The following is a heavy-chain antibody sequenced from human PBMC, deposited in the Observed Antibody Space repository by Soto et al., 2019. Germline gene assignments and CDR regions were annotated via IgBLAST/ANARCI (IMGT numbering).Heavy chain of an antibody. CDR1: GFTFSSYA. J-gene: IGHJ6*02. CDR3: AKSVAGTWDYYYYYGMDV. V-gene: IGHV3-23*01. Sequence: GSLRLSCAASGFTFSSYAMSWVRQAPGKGLEWVSAISGSGGSTYYADSVKGRFTISRDNSKNTLYLQMNSLRAEDTAVYYCAKSVAGTWDYYYYYGMDVWGQGTTVTVSS. CDR2: ISGSGGST. D-gene: IGHD6-19*01.